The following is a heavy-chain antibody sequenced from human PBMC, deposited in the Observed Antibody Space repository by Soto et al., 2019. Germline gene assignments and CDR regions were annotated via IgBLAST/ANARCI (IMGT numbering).Heavy chain of an antibody. CDR2: ISGSGGST. CDR3: AKDLNSGSYLNYYYYGMDV. Sequence: GGSLRLSCAASGFTFSSYAMSWVRQAPGKGLEWVSAISGSGGSTYYADSVKGRFTISRDNSKNTLYLQMNSLRAEDTAVYYCAKDLNSGSYLNYYYYGMDVWGQGTTVTVSS. CDR1: GFTFSSYA. D-gene: IGHD1-26*01. V-gene: IGHV3-23*01. J-gene: IGHJ6*02.